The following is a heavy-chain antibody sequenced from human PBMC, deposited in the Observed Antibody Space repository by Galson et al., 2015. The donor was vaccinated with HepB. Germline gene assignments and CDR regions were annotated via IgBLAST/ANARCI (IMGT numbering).Heavy chain of an antibody. CDR1: GFTFSSYA. CDR3: AKDRGGRWLQSDWYFDL. V-gene: IGHV3-23*01. D-gene: IGHD5-24*01. J-gene: IGHJ2*01. Sequence: SLRLSCAASGFTFSSYAMSWVRQAPGKGLEWVSAISGSGGSTYYADSVKGRFTISRDNSKNTLYLQMNSLRAEDTAVYYCAKDRGGRWLQSDWYFDLWGRGTLVTVSS. CDR2: ISGSGGST.